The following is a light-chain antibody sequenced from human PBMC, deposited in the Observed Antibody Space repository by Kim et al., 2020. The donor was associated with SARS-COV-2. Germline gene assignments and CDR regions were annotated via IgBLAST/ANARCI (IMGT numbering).Light chain of an antibody. J-gene: IGKJ2*01. V-gene: IGKV3-15*01. CDR1: QSVSSN. Sequence: EIVMTQSPATLSVSPGERATLSCRASQSVSSNLAWYQQKPGQAPRLLIYGASTRATGIPARFSGSGSGTEFTLTISSLQSADFAVYYCQQYNNYSPYTFGQGTKLEIK. CDR3: QQYNNYSPYT. CDR2: GAS.